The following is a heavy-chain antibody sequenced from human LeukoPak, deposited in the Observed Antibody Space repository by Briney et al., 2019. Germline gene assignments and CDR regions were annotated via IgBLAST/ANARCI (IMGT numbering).Heavy chain of an antibody. CDR3: APYSQVVADSFSI. J-gene: IGHJ3*02. CDR2: IKPDGTAK. Sequence: GGSLRLSCVASGLTFSSYWMSWIRQAPGKGLEWVGNIKPDGTAKYYVDSVKGRFAMSRDNAENSLHLQMNNLRVEDTAIYYCAPYSQVVADSFSIWGPGTMVTVSS. D-gene: IGHD2-15*01. V-gene: IGHV3-7*01. CDR1: GLTFSSYW.